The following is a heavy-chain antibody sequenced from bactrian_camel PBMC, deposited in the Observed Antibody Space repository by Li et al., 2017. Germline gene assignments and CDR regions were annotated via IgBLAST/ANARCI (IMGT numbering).Heavy chain of an antibody. J-gene: IGHJ4*01. CDR3: AADRRPLLARTLVSAYYSY. V-gene: IGHV3S54*01. Sequence: HVQLVESGGGSVEAGGSLRLSCAHSGYSYQVNYMGWFRQAPGKERVGVAAIQTGTGSTQYAGSVKGRFTISHDYAENTVYLQMNSLKTEDMAMYYCAADRRPLLARTLVSAYYSYWGQGTQVTVS. CDR2: IQTGTGST. D-gene: IGHD3*01. CDR1: GYSYQVNY.